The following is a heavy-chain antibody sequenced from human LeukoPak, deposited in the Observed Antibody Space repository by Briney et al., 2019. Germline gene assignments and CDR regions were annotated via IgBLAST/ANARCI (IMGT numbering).Heavy chain of an antibody. Sequence: ASVKVSCKASGYTFTSSGISWVRQAPGQGLEWMGWISVYYGNTNYAQKFQGRVTITADESTSTAYMELSSLRSEDTAVYYCASTEEWFDPWGQGTLVTVSS. CDR2: ISVYYGNT. J-gene: IGHJ5*02. D-gene: IGHD4-17*01. CDR3: ASTEEWFDP. CDR1: GYTFTSSG. V-gene: IGHV1-18*01.